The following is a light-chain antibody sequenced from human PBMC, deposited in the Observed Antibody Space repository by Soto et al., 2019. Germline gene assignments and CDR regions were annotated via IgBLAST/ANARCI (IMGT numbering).Light chain of an antibody. J-gene: IGKJ5*01. CDR3: QQYDNLPIT. V-gene: IGKV1-33*01. Sequence: DIQMTQSPSSLSASVGDRVTITFRASQDISNYLNWYQQKPGKAPKLLIYDASNLETGVPSRFSGSGSGTDFTFTISSLQPEDIATYYCQQYDNLPITLGQGTRLEIK. CDR1: QDISNY. CDR2: DAS.